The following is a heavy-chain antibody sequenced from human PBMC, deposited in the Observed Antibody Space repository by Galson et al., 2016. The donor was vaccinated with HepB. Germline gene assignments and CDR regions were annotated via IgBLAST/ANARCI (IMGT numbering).Heavy chain of an antibody. Sequence: SETLSLTCAVYGGSFSAYYWSWIRQPPGKGLEWIGEVTHSGSTKYNPSLKSRVPISIDTSKNQFSLKLSSVTAADTAVYYCARGRTSRRYSGYDPNKVGYYGLDVWGKGTTVTVSS. D-gene: IGHD5-12*01. CDR1: GGSFSAYY. CDR2: VTHSGST. CDR3: ARGRTSRRYSGYDPNKVGYYGLDV. J-gene: IGHJ6*04. V-gene: IGHV4-34*01.